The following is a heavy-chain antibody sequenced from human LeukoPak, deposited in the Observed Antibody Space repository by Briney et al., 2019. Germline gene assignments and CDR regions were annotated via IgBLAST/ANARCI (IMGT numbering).Heavy chain of an antibody. J-gene: IGHJ5*02. CDR1: GYPISSGYY. CDR3: ARPIPGP. V-gene: IGHV4-38-2*01. CDR2: IFHSGNT. Sequence: SETLSLTCAVSGYPISSGYYWGWIRQPPGKGLEWIGSIFHSGNTFYNPSLKSRVTISVDTSKNQFSLKLSSVTAADTAVYYCARPIPGPWGQGTLVTVSS. D-gene: IGHD2-21*01.